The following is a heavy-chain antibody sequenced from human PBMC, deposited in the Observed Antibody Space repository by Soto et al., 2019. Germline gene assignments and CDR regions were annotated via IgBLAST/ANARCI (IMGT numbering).Heavy chain of an antibody. Sequence: SETLSLTCTVSGGSISSGGYYWSWIRQHPGKGLEWIGYIYYSGSTYYNPSLKSRVTISVDTSKNQFSLKLSSVTAADTAVYYCASSPVANLGVVSIPYYFDWWGPGTLVTVSS. V-gene: IGHV4-31*03. D-gene: IGHD3-3*01. CDR2: IYYSGST. J-gene: IGHJ4*02. CDR1: GGSISSGGYY. CDR3: ASSPVANLGVVSIPYYFDW.